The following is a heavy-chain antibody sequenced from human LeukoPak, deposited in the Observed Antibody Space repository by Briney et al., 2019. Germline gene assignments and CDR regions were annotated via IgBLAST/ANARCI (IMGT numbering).Heavy chain of an antibody. CDR1: GGSISSSSYY. CDR3: ARDLRGIFGVVITNWFDP. D-gene: IGHD3-3*01. Sequence: TSETLSLTCTVSGGSISSSSYYWGWIRQPPGKGLEWIGSIYYSGSTYYNPSLKSRVTISVDTSKNQFSLKLSSVTAADTAVYYCARDLRGIFGVVITNWFDPWGQGTLVTVSS. V-gene: IGHV4-39*07. CDR2: IYYSGST. J-gene: IGHJ5*02.